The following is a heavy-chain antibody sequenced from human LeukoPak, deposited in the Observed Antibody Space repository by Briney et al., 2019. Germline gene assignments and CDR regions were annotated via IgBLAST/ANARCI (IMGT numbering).Heavy chain of an antibody. CDR3: ARAKVTVVVAATDWFGP. CDR2: ISAYNGNT. Sequence: GASVKVSCKASGYTFTSYGISWVRQAPGQGLEWMGWISAYNGNTNYAQKLQGRVTMTTDTSTSTAYMELRSLRSDDTAVYYCARAKVTVVVAATDWFGPWGQGTLVTVSS. J-gene: IGHJ5*02. D-gene: IGHD2-15*01. CDR1: GYTFTSYG. V-gene: IGHV1-18*01.